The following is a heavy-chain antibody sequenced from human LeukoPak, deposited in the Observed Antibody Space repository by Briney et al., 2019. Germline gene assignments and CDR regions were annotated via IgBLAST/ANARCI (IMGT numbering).Heavy chain of an antibody. Sequence: ASVKVSCKASGYTFTGYYMHWVRQAPGQGLEWMGIINPRGGSASSAQKFQGRVTLTRDTSTSTVYMELSSLTSEDTAVYYCARDYHGSGSLTTFDYWGQGTLVTVSS. D-gene: IGHD3-10*01. CDR1: GYTFTGYY. V-gene: IGHV1-46*01. J-gene: IGHJ4*02. CDR3: ARDYHGSGSLTTFDY. CDR2: INPRGGSA.